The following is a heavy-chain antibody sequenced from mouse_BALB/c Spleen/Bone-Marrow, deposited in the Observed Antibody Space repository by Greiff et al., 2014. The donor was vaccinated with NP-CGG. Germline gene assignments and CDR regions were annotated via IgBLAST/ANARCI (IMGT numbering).Heavy chain of an antibody. CDR3: AREDGYYGMDY. V-gene: IGHV1-14*01. Sequence: VQLKESGPELVKPGASVKMSCKASGYTFTSYVLHWVKQKPGRGLEWIGYINPYNDGTKSNEKFKGKATLTSDKFSSTAYMELSSLTSEDSAVYYCAREDGYYGMDYWGQGTSVTVSS. CDR2: INPYNDGT. CDR1: GYTFTSYV. J-gene: IGHJ4*01. D-gene: IGHD2-3*01.